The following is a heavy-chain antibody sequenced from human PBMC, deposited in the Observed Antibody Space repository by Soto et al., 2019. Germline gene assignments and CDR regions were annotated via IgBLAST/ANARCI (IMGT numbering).Heavy chain of an antibody. V-gene: IGHV3-7*04. D-gene: IGHD6-13*01. Sequence: DVQLVESGGGLVQPGGSLRLSCTASGLIFSNYWMTWVRQAPGKGPEWVANIKEDGSQIDYVDSVKGGFTVSRDNAKNSVYLQMNTLSVEDTAIYYCARGGSDSSWYWRDWGQGALVTVSS. J-gene: IGHJ4*02. CDR2: IKEDGSQI. CDR1: GLIFSNYW. CDR3: ARGGSDSSWYWRD.